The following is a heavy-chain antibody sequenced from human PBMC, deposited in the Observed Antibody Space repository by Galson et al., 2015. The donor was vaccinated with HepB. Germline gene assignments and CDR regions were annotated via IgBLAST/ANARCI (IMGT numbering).Heavy chain of an antibody. D-gene: IGHD6-6*01. CDR3: ARAMAARDAFDI. J-gene: IGHJ3*02. CDR1: GYTFISYY. Sequence: SVKVSCKASGYTFISYYMHWVRQAPGQGLEWMGIINPSGGSTSYAQKFQGRVTMTRDTSTSTVYMELSSLRSEDTAVYYCARAMAARDAFDIWGQGTMVTVSS. V-gene: IGHV1-46*01. CDR2: INPSGGST.